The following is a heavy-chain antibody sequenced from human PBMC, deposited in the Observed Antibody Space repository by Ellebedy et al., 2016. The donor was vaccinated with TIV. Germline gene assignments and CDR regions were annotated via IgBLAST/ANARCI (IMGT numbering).Heavy chain of an antibody. V-gene: IGHV3-9*01. CDR2: ISWNSGSI. CDR3: AKGGGSYVYYYYMDV. J-gene: IGHJ6*03. CDR1: GFTFDDYA. Sequence: GGSLRLSXAASGFTFDDYAMHWVRQAPGKGLEWVSGISWNSGSIGYADSVKGRFTISRDNAKNSLYLQMNSLRAEDTALYYCAKGGGSYVYYYYMDVWGKGTTVTVSS. D-gene: IGHD1-26*01.